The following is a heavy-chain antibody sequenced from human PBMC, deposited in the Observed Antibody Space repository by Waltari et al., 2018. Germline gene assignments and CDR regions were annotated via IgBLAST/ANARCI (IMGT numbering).Heavy chain of an antibody. V-gene: IGHV3-7*01. CDR1: GFTFSSYW. Sequence: EVQLVESGGGLVQPGGSLRLSCAASGFTFSSYWRSWVRQAPGKGLEWVANIKQDGSEKYYVDSVKGRFTISRDNAKNSLYLQMNSLRAEDTAVYYCARGDAFDIWGQGTMVTVSS. CDR2: IKQDGSEK. J-gene: IGHJ3*02. CDR3: ARGDAFDI.